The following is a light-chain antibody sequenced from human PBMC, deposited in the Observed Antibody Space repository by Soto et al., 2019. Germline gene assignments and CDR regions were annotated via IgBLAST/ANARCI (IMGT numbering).Light chain of an antibody. CDR1: QSVSCD. J-gene: IGKJ5*01. V-gene: IGKV3-15*01. CDR3: QQYNNWPPIT. Sequence: ILLTQSPSTLSVSPGDRATLSCGASQSVSCDLAWYQQQPGQAPRLLIYGASSRATGTPASFSGSGSGTEFTLTISSLQYEDFAVHYCQQYNNWPPITFGQGTRLEIK. CDR2: GAS.